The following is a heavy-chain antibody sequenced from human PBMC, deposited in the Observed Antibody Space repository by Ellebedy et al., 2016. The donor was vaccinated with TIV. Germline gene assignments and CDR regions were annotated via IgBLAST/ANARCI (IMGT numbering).Heavy chain of an antibody. D-gene: IGHD3-3*01. J-gene: IGHJ6*02. CDR1: EFTFSDHN. Sequence: PGGSLRLSCAASEFTFSDHNVNWVRQAPGKGLEWVSYISSGISTNYYADSVKGRFTISRDNAKKSLYLQMNSLRDEDTAVYFCARDLYDSWSGYSHGMDVWGQGTTVTVSS. CDR3: ARDLYDSWSGYSHGMDV. CDR2: ISSGISTN. V-gene: IGHV3-48*02.